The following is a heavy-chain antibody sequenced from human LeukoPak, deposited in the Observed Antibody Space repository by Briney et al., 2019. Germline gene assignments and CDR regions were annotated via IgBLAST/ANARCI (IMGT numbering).Heavy chain of an antibody. Sequence: GGSLRLSCSASGFTFSSISMNWVRQAPGKGLEWVTSISSSSSYIYYADSVKGRFTISRANPKNSLYLQMNSPRAEDTAVYKCARLGDYYYYMDVWGKGTTVTVSS. V-gene: IGHV3-21*01. CDR1: GFTFSSIS. J-gene: IGHJ6*03. D-gene: IGHD3-16*01. CDR3: ARLGDYYYYMDV. CDR2: ISSSSSYI.